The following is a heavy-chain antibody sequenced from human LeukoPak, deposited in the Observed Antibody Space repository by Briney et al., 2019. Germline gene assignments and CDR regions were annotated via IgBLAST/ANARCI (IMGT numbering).Heavy chain of an antibody. V-gene: IGHV3-30-3*01. CDR1: GFTFSSYA. CDR3: ARGGVGTAMVSFNYYYYGMDV. Sequence: GRSLRLSCAASGFTFSSYAMHWVRQAPGKGLEWVAVISYDGSNKYYADPVKGRFTISRDNSKNTLYLQMNSLRAEDTAVYYCARGGVGTAMVSFNYYYYGMDVWGQGTTVTVSS. CDR2: ISYDGSNK. J-gene: IGHJ6*02. D-gene: IGHD5-18*01.